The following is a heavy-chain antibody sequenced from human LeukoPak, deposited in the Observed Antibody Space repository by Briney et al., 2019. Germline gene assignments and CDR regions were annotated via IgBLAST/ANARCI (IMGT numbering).Heavy chain of an antibody. CDR3: ARSPVTTWWFDP. D-gene: IGHD4-17*01. CDR2: IYHSGST. J-gene: IGHJ5*02. V-gene: IGHV4-4*02. Sequence: SETLSLTCAVSGDSITSTNWWSWVRQPPGKGLEWIGEIYHSGSTNYDPSLKSRVTISVDTSKNQFSLKLSSVTAADTAVYFCARSPVTTWWFDPWGQGTLVTVSS. CDR1: GDSITSTNW.